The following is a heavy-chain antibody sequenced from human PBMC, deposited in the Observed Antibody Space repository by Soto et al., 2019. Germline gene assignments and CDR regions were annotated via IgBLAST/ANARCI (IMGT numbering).Heavy chain of an antibody. CDR1: GYTFTSYY. J-gene: IGHJ3*02. D-gene: IGHD3-16*01. CDR3: ARRGGVVAAVDI. Sequence: ASVKVSCKASGYTFTSYYMHWVRQAPGQGLEWMGIINPSGGSTSYAQKFQGRVTMTRDTSTSTVYMELSSLRSEDTAVYYCARRGGVVAAVDIWAQGTLVTLSS. V-gene: IGHV1-46*01. CDR2: INPSGGST.